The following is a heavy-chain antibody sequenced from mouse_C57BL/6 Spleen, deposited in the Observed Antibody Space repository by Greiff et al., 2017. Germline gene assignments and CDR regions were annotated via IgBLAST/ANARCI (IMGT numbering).Heavy chain of an antibody. CDR2: IWSGGGT. Sequence: VQLQQSGPGLVQPSQCLSITCTVSGFSLTSYGVPWVRQSPGKGLEWLGVIWSGGGTAYNAAFMSRLSITKDNSKSQVFFRMNSLKAEDTAVDYCAGSTAQAIAYWGQGTLVTVSA. V-gene: IGHV2-5*01. CDR1: GFSLTSYG. CDR3: AGSTAQAIAY. D-gene: IGHD3-2*02. J-gene: IGHJ3*01.